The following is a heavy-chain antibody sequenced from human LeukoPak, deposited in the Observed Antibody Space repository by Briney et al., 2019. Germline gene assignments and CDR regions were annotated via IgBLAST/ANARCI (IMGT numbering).Heavy chain of an antibody. CDR2: INPNSGGT. Sequence: ASVKVSCKSSGYTFTGYYMHWVRQAPGQGLEWMGWINPNSGGTNYAQKLQGRVRMTRDTSISTAYMELSRLRSDDTAVYYCARRRDNWNAEIDYWGQGTLVTVSS. CDR1: GYTFTGYY. CDR3: ARRRDNWNAEIDY. V-gene: IGHV1-2*02. D-gene: IGHD1-20*01. J-gene: IGHJ4*02.